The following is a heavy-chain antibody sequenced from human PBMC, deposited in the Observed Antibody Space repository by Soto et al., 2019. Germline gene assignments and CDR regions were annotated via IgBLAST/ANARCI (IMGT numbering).Heavy chain of an antibody. Sequence: SDTLSLTCTVSGDSISSYYWSWIRQPPGKGLEWIGYIYYSGSTNYNPSLKSRVTISVDTSKNQFSLKLSSVTAADTAVYYCARILWSPSNWFDPWGQGTLVTVSS. D-gene: IGHD3-10*01. CDR1: GDSISSYY. CDR2: IYYSGST. CDR3: ARILWSPSNWFDP. V-gene: IGHV4-59*08. J-gene: IGHJ5*02.